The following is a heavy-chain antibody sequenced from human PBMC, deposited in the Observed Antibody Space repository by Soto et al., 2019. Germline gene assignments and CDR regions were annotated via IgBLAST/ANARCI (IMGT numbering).Heavy chain of an antibody. CDR1: GFTFSSYS. J-gene: IGHJ4*02. D-gene: IGHD3-10*01. Sequence: GGSLRLSCAASGFTFSSYSMNLVRQAPGKGLEWVSYISSSSSTIYYADSVKGRFTISRDNSKNTLYLQMNSLRAEDTAVYYCAKDSLWFGEFLYYFDYWGQGTLVTVSS. V-gene: IGHV3-48*01. CDR2: ISSSSSTI. CDR3: AKDSLWFGEFLYYFDY.